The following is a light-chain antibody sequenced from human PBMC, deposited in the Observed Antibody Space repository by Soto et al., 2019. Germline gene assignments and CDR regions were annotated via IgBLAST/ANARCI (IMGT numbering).Light chain of an antibody. CDR1: QGLLHIAGQTH. J-gene: IGKJ5*01. CDR3: LKSTHLPPN. Sequence: VMTQTPRSLSITPLHQASLSFSSSQGLLHIAGQTHLFWYLQKPGQSPHLLIYEVSNRFSGVPDRFSGGGSGTDYTLNISRVEAEDVGIYYCLKSTHLPPNFGQGTRLAIK. V-gene: IGKV2D-29*02. CDR2: EVS.